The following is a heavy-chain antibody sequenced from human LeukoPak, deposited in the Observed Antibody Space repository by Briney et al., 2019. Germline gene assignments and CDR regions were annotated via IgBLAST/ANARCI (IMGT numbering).Heavy chain of an antibody. CDR1: GYSFTSYY. Sequence: RASVKVSCKAFGYSFTSYYMHWVRQAPGQGLEWMGIINPSGGSTNYAQRFRGRVTMTRDTSTSTLYMEMNSLTSEDTAVYYCARPRTTSYYYAVDVWGQGTTVTVSS. V-gene: IGHV1-46*01. J-gene: IGHJ6*02. CDR3: ARPRTTSYYYAVDV. CDR2: INPSGGST. D-gene: IGHD1-1*01.